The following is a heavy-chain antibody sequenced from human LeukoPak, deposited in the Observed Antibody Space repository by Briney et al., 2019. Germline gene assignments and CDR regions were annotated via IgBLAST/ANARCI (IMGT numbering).Heavy chain of an antibody. CDR3: ARETFCTSTRCPIGDHFDY. D-gene: IGHD2-2*01. CDR1: GFIFSGYS. CDR2: INI. Sequence: PGGSLRLSCVASGFIFSGYSMNWVRQAPGKGLEWVSSINIYYADSLKGRFTISRDNAKNSLYLHMNSLRAEDTAVYYCARETFCTSTRCPIGDHFDYWGQGTLVTVSS. V-gene: IGHV3-21*01. J-gene: IGHJ4*02.